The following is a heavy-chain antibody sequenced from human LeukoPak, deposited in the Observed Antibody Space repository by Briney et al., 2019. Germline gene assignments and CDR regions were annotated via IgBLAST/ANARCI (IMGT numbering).Heavy chain of an antibody. CDR1: GYTFTGYF. D-gene: IGHD6-13*01. V-gene: IGHV1-2*02. J-gene: IGHJ4*02. CDR3: ARAWYSSSCHFDY. CDR2: INPNSGGA. Sequence: ASVTVSCKASGYTFTGYFMLWVRQAPGQGLEWMGWINPNSGGANYAQNFQGRVTMTRDTSISTAYMELSRLKSDDTAVYFCARAWYSSSCHFDYWGQGTLVSVSS.